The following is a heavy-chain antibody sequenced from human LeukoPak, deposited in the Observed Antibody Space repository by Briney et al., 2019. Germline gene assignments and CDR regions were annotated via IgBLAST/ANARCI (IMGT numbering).Heavy chain of an antibody. D-gene: IGHD2-21*02. CDR3: AREREYCGGDCYRAFDI. CDR2: ISSSSSYI. CDR1: GLTFSSYS. V-gene: IGHV3-21*01. J-gene: IGHJ3*02. Sequence: GGSLRLSCAASGLTFSSYSMNWVRQAPGKGLEWVSSISSSSSYIHYADSVKGQFTISRDNDKNSLYLQMNSRRAEDTAVYYCAREREYCGGDCYRAFDIWGQGTMVTVSS.